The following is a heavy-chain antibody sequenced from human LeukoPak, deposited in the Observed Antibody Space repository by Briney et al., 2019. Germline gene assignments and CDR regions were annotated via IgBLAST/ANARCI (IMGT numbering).Heavy chain of an antibody. CDR2: INSDGSTT. D-gene: IGHD1-1*01. CDR3: ARDPGTYFDS. CDR1: GFAFSTYW. V-gene: IGHV3-74*01. J-gene: IGHJ4*02. Sequence: PGGSLRLSCEASGFAFSTYWMHWVRQAPGKGLVWLSRINSDGSTTSYADSVKGRFTISRDNAKNTLFLQMNSLRAEDTAVYYCARDPGTYFDSWGQGTLVTVSS.